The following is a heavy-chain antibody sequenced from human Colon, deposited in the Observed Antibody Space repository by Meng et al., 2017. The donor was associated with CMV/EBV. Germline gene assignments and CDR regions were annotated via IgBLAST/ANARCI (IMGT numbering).Heavy chain of an antibody. CDR2: IYWDDDK. CDR1: GFSLDSHGVG. D-gene: IGHD2-21*01. V-gene: IGHV2-5*02. J-gene: IGHJ4*02. Sequence: QITLEDSGPTLMKPTQTLTLTCTFSGFSLDSHGVGVGWIRQPPGKAPEWVALIYWDDDKRYSPSLENRLTITKDTSKNQVVLTMTDMGPMDTATYFCSRRRTSIPFDYWGQGILVTVSS. CDR3: SRRRTSIPFDY.